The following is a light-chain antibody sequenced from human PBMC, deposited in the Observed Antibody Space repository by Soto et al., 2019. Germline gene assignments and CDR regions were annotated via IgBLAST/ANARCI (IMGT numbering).Light chain of an antibody. CDR1: SSDVGGYNF. J-gene: IGLJ2*01. CDR2: EVI. Sequence: QSVLTQPPSASGSPGQSVTISCTGTSSDVGGYNFVSWYQQHPGKAPKLIIYEVIKRPSGVPDRFSGSKSGNTASLTVSGLQAEDEAEYYCTSYAGTNKYVVFGGGTKLTVL. CDR3: TSYAGTNKYVV. V-gene: IGLV2-8*01.